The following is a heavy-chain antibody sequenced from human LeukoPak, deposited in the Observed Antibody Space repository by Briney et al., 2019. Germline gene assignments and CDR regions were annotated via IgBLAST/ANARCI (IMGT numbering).Heavy chain of an antibody. CDR2: IIPIFGTA. Sequence: VASVKVACKASGGTFSSYAISWVRQAPGQGLEWMGGIIPIFGTANYAQKFQGRVTITADESTSTAYMELSSLRSEDTAVYYCARDRGWQTNSAFDYWGQGTLVTVSS. CDR1: GGTFSSYA. J-gene: IGHJ4*02. CDR3: ARDRGWQTNSAFDY. V-gene: IGHV1-69*13. D-gene: IGHD2-15*01.